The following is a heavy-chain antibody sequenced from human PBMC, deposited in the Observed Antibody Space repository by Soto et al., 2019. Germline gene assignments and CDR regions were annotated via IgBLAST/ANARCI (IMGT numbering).Heavy chain of an antibody. CDR1: GYSITNGYY. D-gene: IGHD6-19*01. Sequence: SETLSLTCAVSGYSITNGYYWGWIRQPPGMGLEYIGSVHYSGSMYYYNPSLKSRVTISLDTSKNQFSLRLSSVTAADTALYYCARAYSSGWVDAFDIWGQGTMVTVSS. CDR3: ARAYSSGWVDAFDI. V-gene: IGHV4-38-2*01. CDR2: VHYSGSMY. J-gene: IGHJ3*02.